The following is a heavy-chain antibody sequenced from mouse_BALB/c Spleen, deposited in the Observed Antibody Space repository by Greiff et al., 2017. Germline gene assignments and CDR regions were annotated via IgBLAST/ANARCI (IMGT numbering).Heavy chain of an antibody. CDR1: GYTFTSYW. J-gene: IGHJ3*01. CDR3: ARKEVWDYAWFAY. CDR2: IFPGTGTT. V-gene: IGHV1S132*01. D-gene: IGHD2-4*01. Sequence: QVQLQQSGAELVKPGASVKLSCKTSGYTFTSYWIQWVKQRPGQGLGWIGEIFPGTGTTYYNEKFKGKATLTIDTSSSTAYMQLSSLTSEDSAVYFCARKEVWDYAWFAYWGQGTLVTVSA.